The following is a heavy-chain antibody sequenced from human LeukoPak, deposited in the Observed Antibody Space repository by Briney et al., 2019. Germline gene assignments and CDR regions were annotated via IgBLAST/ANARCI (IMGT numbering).Heavy chain of an antibody. CDR1: GGTFSSYA. CDR2: IIPILGIA. D-gene: IGHD3-22*01. J-gene: IGHJ4*02. V-gene: IGHV1-69*04. Sequence: ASVKVSCKASGGTFSSYAISWVRQAPGQGLEWMGRIIPILGIANYAQKFQGRVTITADKSTSTAYMELSSLRSEDTAVYYCARGFLGYDSSDYAFSYYWGQGTLVTVSS. CDR3: ARGFLGYDSSDYAFSYY.